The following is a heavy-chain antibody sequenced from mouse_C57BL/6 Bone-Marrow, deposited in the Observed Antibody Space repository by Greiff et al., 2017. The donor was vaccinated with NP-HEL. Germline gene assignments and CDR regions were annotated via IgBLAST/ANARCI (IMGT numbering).Heavy chain of an antibody. D-gene: IGHD2-4*01. Sequence: EVKVEESGGGLVQPGGSLKLSCAASGFTFSDYGMAWVRQAPRKGPEWVAFISNLAYSIYYADTVTGRFTISRENAKNTLYLEMSSLRSEDTAMYYCARSYYDYDYFDYWGQGTTLTVSS. CDR3: ARSYYDYDYFDY. J-gene: IGHJ2*01. CDR1: GFTFSDYG. V-gene: IGHV5-15*04. CDR2: ISNLAYSI.